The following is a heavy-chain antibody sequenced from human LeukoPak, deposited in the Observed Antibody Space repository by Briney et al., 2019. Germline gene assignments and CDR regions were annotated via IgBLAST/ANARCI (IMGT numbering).Heavy chain of an antibody. Sequence: GGSLRLSCTASGFTFGDYAMHWVRQAPGKGLEWVAVISYDGSNKCYADSVKGRFTISRDNSKNTLYLQMNSLRAEDTAVYYCARGTPSSSGWLYYGMDVWGQGTTVTVSS. D-gene: IGHD6-19*01. V-gene: IGHV3-30-3*01. CDR2: ISYDGSNK. J-gene: IGHJ6*02. CDR1: GFTFGDYA. CDR3: ARGTPSSSGWLYYGMDV.